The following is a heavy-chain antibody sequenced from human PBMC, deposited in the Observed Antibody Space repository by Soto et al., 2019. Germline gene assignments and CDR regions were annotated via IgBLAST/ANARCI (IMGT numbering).Heavy chain of an antibody. J-gene: IGHJ6*01. CDR1: GYTFTGYY. D-gene: IGHD1-26*01. CDR2: INPNSGGT. Sequence: ASVKVSYKASGYTFTGYYMHCVRPAPGQGLEWMGWINPNSGGTNYAQKFQGWVTMTRDTSISTAYMELSRLRSDDTAVYYCARVDDNEWDYYGLDVWGQGTTVTVSS. V-gene: IGHV1-2*04. CDR3: ARVDDNEWDYYGLDV.